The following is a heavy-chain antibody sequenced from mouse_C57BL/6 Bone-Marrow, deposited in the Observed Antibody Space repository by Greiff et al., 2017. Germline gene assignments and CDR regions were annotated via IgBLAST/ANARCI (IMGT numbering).Heavy chain of an antibody. J-gene: IGHJ2*01. V-gene: IGHV1-55*01. D-gene: IGHD3-1*01. CDR2: IYPTSGRT. CDR1: GYTFTSYW. CDR3: ARSGPLERSFDY. Sequence: VQLQQPGAELVKPGASVKMSCKASGYTFTSYWITWVKQRPGQGLEWIGDIYPTSGRTNYNEKFKSKAILTVDTSSNTAYMQLSRLTSEDSAVFYGARSGPLERSFDYWGQGTTLTVSS.